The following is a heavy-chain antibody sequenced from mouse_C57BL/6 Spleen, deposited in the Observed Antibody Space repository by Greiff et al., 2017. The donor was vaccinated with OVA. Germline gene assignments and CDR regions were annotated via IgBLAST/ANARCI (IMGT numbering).Heavy chain of an antibody. CDR2: ISYDGSN. V-gene: IGHV3-6*01. CDR3: ARDDGYLY. CDR1: GYSITSGYY. J-gene: IGHJ2*01. D-gene: IGHD2-3*01. Sequence: ESGPGLVKPSQSLSLTCSVTGYSITSGYYWNWIRQFPGNKLEWMGYISYDGSNNYNPSLKNRISITRDTSKNQFFLKLNSVTTEDTATYYCARDDGYLYWGQGTTLTVSS.